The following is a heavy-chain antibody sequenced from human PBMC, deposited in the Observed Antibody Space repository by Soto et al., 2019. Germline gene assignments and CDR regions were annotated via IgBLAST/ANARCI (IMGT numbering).Heavy chain of an antibody. V-gene: IGHV1-69*02. Sequence: QVQLVQSGAEVKKPGSSVKVSRKASGGTFSSYTISWVRQATGQGLEWMGRIIPILGIANDAQKFQVRVTITADKATRTAYMELIRLRSDDTAVYDCAREGAAMTTSRYFDYWGQGTLVTVSS. CDR1: GGTFSSYT. D-gene: IGHD2-2*01. CDR3: AREGAAMTTSRYFDY. J-gene: IGHJ4*02. CDR2: IIPILGIA.